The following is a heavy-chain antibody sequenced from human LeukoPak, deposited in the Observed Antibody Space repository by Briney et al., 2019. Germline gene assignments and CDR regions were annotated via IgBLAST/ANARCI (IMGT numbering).Heavy chain of an antibody. CDR3: ARVVVLRYLVGWFDP. Sequence: SETLSLTCTVSGYSISSGYYWGWIRQPPGKGLEWIGSIYHSGSTYYNPSLKSRVTISVDRSKNQFSLKLSSVTAADTAVYYCARVVVLRYLVGWFDPWGQGTLVTVSS. CDR1: GYSISSGYY. CDR2: IYHSGST. J-gene: IGHJ5*02. D-gene: IGHD3-9*01. V-gene: IGHV4-38-2*02.